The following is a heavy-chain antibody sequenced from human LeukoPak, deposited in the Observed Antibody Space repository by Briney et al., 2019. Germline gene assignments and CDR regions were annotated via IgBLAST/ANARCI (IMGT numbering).Heavy chain of an antibody. J-gene: IGHJ4*02. Sequence: ASVKVSCMASGGTLSSYAISWVRQAPGQGLERMGGIIPIFGTANYAQKFQGRVTITADKSTSTVYMELSSLRSEDTAVYYCARAFDRSNSPTGFDYWGQGTLVTVSS. CDR2: IIPIFGTA. V-gene: IGHV1-69*06. CDR1: GGTLSSYA. D-gene: IGHD2-8*02. CDR3: ARAFDRSNSPTGFDY.